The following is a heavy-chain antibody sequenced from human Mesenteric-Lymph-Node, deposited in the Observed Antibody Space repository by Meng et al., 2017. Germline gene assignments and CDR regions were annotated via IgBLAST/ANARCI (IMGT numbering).Heavy chain of an antibody. CDR1: GGSFSGYY. D-gene: IGHD4-17*01. CDR2: IYYSGST. Sequence: QVHLRYWGPELFKPSDTPSLPGAVDGGSFSGYYWSWIRQPPGKGLEWIGSIYYSGSTYYNPSLKSRVTISVDTSKNQFSLKLSSVTAADTAVYYCARRYGASAYNWFDPWGQGTLVTVSS. V-gene: IGHV4-34*01. CDR3: ARRYGASAYNWFDP. J-gene: IGHJ5*02.